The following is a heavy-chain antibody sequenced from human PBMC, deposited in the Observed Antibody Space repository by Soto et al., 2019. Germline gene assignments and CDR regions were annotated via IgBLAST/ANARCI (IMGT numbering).Heavy chain of an antibody. CDR2: ISSDGQTK. CDR3: AKEIAVAGDLDY. CDR1: GFSFSTFG. J-gene: IGHJ4*01. D-gene: IGHD6-19*01. Sequence: GGSLRLSCVASGFSFSTFGIHWVRQAPGKGLEWVGVISSDGQTKYYADSVKGRFAISRDNSKNTLYLQMDSLRPEDTAVYYCAKEIAVAGDLDYWGHGTLVTVSS. V-gene: IGHV3-30*18.